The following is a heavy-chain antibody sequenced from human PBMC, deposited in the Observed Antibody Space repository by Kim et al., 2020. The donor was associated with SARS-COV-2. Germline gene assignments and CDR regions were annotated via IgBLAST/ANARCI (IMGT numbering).Heavy chain of an antibody. Sequence: SETLSLICTVSGGSIYNFYWSWIRQSPGKGFQWVGYIFSNGDTDYNPSLKSRVTMSVDASKNQFSLNLRSVTTADTAVYYCARAAGASSRVDYWGQGTL. J-gene: IGHJ4*02. D-gene: IGHD6-13*01. CDR2: IFSNGDT. CDR3: ARAAGASSRVDY. V-gene: IGHV4-59*01. CDR1: GGSIYNFY.